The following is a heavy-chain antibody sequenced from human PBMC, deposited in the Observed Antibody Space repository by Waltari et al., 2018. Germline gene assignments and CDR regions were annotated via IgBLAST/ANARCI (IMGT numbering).Heavy chain of an antibody. CDR3: ARGYYGDYAHDS. J-gene: IGHJ5*01. D-gene: IGHD4-17*01. CDR1: GYSFTYHF. V-gene: IGHV1-2*02. CDR2: INPNSGET. Sequence: QVQLVQFGAGVKRPGASMKVSCKAYGYSFTYHFIHWVRQAPGQGREWMGWINPNSGETSYAQKFQGRVTMTRDTSVSTAYVELSELTSDDTAFYFCARGYYGDYAHDSWGQGALVTVSS.